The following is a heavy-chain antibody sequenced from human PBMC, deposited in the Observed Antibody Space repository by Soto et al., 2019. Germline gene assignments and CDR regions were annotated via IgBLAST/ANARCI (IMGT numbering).Heavy chain of an antibody. J-gene: IGHJ4*02. CDR3: ARHVHNQGYEYYFAS. D-gene: IGHD3-3*01. V-gene: IGHV4-39*01. CDR2: IDYGGTI. Sequence: SETLSLTSNVCGASIRINPCACGWIRQSAGKGLEWIGTIDYGGTIYYNPSLKSRITISLDTSKNQISLRLSSVTAADTAVYYCARHVHNQGYEYYFASWGQGTLVTVSS. CDR1: GASIRINPCA.